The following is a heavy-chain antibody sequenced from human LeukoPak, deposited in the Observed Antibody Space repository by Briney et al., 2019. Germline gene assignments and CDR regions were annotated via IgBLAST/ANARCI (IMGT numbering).Heavy chain of an antibody. J-gene: IGHJ5*02. Sequence: ASVKVSCKASGYTFTGYYMHWVRQAPGQGLEWMGWINPNSGGTNYAQKFQGRVTMTRDTSISTAYMELSRLRSDDTAVYYCARGGLGGSTEKTGFSPGGQGPLATVSP. D-gene: IGHD3-16*01. CDR2: INPNSGGT. V-gene: IGHV1-2*02. CDR3: ARGGLGGSTEKTGFSP. CDR1: GYTFTGYY.